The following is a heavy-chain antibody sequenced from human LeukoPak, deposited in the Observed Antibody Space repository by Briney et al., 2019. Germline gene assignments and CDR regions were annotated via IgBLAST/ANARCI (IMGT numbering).Heavy chain of an antibody. CDR1: GGSISSSSYY. Sequence: SETLSLTCTVSGGSISSSSYYWGWIRQPPGKGLEWIGSIYYSGSTYYNPSLKSRVTISVGTSKNQFSLKLSSVTAADTAVYYCARDYIAARIFDSWGQGTLVTVSS. D-gene: IGHD6-6*01. CDR2: IYYSGST. J-gene: IGHJ4*02. CDR3: ARDYIAARIFDS. V-gene: IGHV4-39*07.